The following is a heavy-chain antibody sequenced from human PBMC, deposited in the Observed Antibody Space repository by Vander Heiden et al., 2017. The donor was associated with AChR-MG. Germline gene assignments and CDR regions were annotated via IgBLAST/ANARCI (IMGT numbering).Heavy chain of an antibody. D-gene: IGHD5-18*01. V-gene: IGHV3-21*01. CDR1: GFTFSSHT. Sequence: EVQLVESGGGLVKPGGSLRLSCSASGFTFSSHTMNWVRQAPGNGLEWVSSISSSSSYIYYADSVKGRFTISRDNAKNSLYLQMNSLRAEDTAVYYCAREGGWIQLWDRGGYFDYWGQGTLVTVSS. CDR3: AREGGWIQLWDRGGYFDY. CDR2: ISSSSSYI. J-gene: IGHJ4*02.